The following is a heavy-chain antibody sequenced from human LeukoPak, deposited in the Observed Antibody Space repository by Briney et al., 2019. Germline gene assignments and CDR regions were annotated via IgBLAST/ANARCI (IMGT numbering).Heavy chain of an antibody. V-gene: IGHV4-4*07. CDR1: GGYISNSY. J-gene: IGHJ3*02. CDR3: ARGPGAITNEAFDI. Sequence: PSETLSLTCTVSGGYISNSYWSWIRQPAGKGLEWIGRMYHNDDYNPSLKSRATMSIDTSKNQFSLKLSSVTVADTAVYYCARGPGAITNEAFDIWGQGTVVTVSS. D-gene: IGHD3-16*01. CDR2: MYHND.